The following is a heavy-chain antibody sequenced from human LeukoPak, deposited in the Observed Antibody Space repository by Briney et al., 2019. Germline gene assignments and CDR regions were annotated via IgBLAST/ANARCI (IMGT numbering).Heavy chain of an antibody. V-gene: IGHV3-48*01. CDR2: ISSSSNTI. CDR3: ARDNGAFDI. CDR1: GFTISTYS. J-gene: IGHJ3*02. Sequence: PGGSLRLSCEGSGFTISTYSMNWVRQAPGKGLEWVSYISSSSNTIYYADSVKGRFTISRDNAKNSLYLQMNSLRAEDTAVYYCARDNGAFDIWGQGTMVTVSS.